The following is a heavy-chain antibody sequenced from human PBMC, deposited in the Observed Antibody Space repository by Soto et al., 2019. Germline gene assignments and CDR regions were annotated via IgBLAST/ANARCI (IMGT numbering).Heavy chain of an antibody. V-gene: IGHV4-30-4*01. CDR1: GGSISSGDYY. CDR2: IYYSGST. CDR3: VRGVIRNWFDP. J-gene: IGHJ5*02. Sequence: SETLSLTCTVSGGSISSGDYYWSWIRQPPGKGLGWIGYIYYSGSTYYNPSLKSRVTISVDTSKNQFSLKLSSVTAADTAVYYCVRGVIRNWFDPWGQGTLVTVSS. D-gene: IGHD3-10*01.